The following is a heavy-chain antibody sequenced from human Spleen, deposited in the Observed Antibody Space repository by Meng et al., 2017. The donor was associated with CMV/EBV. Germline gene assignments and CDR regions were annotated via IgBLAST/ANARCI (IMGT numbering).Heavy chain of an antibody. Sequence: FSSYAMSWVRQAPGKGLEWVSAISGSGGSTYYADSVKGRFTISRDNSKNTLYLQMNSLRAEDTAVYYCAKPERGEVLEWLLFDPWFDPWGQGTLVTVSS. J-gene: IGHJ5*02. CDR2: ISGSGGST. CDR3: AKPERGEVLEWLLFDPWFDP. V-gene: IGHV3-23*01. D-gene: IGHD3-3*01. CDR1: FSSYA.